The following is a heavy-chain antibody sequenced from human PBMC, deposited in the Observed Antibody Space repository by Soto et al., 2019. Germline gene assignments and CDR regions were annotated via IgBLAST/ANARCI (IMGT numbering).Heavy chain of an antibody. J-gene: IGHJ6*02. Sequence: SVKPSCKASAYTFTNYDFNWVRPAPGQGHEWMGAINPSGGRSTYAQKLQGRVTMTTDTSTTTVHMELSSLRSEDTAVFYCARDSSRGAYYCYGKDFWDQRSRVT. CDR1: AYTFTNYD. CDR2: INPSGGRS. V-gene: IGHV1-46*01. CDR3: ARDSSRGAYYCYGKDF.